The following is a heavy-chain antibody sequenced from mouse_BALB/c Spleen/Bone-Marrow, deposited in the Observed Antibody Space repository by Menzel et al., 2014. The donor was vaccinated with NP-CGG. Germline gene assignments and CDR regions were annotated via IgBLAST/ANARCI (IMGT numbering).Heavy chain of an antibody. CDR3: ARQITTVDYAMDY. Sequence: VQGVESGAELAKPGASVKMSCKASGYTFTSYWMHWVKQRPGQGLEWIGYISPSTGYTEYNQKFKDKATLTADKSSSTAYMQLSSLTSEDSAVYYCARQITTVDYAMDYWGQGTSVTVSS. V-gene: IGHV1-7*01. CDR1: GYTFTSYW. J-gene: IGHJ4*01. D-gene: IGHD1-1*01. CDR2: ISPSTGYT.